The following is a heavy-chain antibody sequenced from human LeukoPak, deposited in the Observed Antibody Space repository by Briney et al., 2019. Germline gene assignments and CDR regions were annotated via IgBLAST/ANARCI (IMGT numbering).Heavy chain of an antibody. Sequence: GGSLRLSCAASGFTFSSYAMSWVRQAPGKGLEWVSATSGSGGSTYYADSVKGRFTISRDNSKNTLYLQMNSLRAEDTAVYYCAFPPTGLDFWSGYRSNYYYYYGMDVWGQGTTVTVSS. V-gene: IGHV3-23*01. D-gene: IGHD3-3*01. CDR1: GFTFSSYA. J-gene: IGHJ6*02. CDR3: AFPPTGLDFWSGYRSNYYYYYGMDV. CDR2: TSGSGGST.